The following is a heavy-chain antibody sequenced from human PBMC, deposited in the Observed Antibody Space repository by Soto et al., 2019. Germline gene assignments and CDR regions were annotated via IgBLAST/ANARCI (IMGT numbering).Heavy chain of an antibody. CDR1: GFTFSSYA. CDR2: ISGSGGST. J-gene: IGHJ6*02. Sequence: PGGSLILSFAASGFTFSSYAISLVRQAPGKGLEWVSAISGSGGSTYYADSVKGRFTISRDNCKNTLYLQMNSLRAEHTALYYCAKGARADYDFWSGYYFAVYYYYGMDVWGQGTTVTVSS. CDR3: AKGARADYDFWSGYYFAVYYYYGMDV. D-gene: IGHD3-3*01. V-gene: IGHV3-23*01.